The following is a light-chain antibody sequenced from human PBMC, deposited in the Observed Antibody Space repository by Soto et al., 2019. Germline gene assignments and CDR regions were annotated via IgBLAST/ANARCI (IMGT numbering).Light chain of an antibody. CDR1: QSFSNS. V-gene: IGKV3-11*01. Sequence: EIVLTQSPSTLSLSPGERVTLSCRASQSFSNSLSWYQQKPGQPPRILIYDVSNRAPGIPARFSGSGSGTDFTLTITSLEPEDFAVYFCHQRYNWPRVTFGQGTRLEIK. J-gene: IGKJ5*01. CDR2: DVS. CDR3: HQRYNWPRVT.